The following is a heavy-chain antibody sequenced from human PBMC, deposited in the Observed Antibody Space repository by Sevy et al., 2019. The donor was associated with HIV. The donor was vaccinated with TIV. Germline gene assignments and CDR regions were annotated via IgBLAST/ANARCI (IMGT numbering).Heavy chain of an antibody. CDR1: GGTFSSYA. J-gene: IGHJ3*02. CDR3: ARDVIAVAGDDAFDI. V-gene: IGHV1-69*13. CDR2: IIPIFGTA. Sequence: ASVKVSCKASGGTFSSYAISWVRQAPGQGLEWMGGIIPIFGTANYAQKFQGRVTITADESTSTAYMELSSLRSEDTAVYYCARDVIAVAGDDAFDIWGQGTMVTVSS. D-gene: IGHD6-19*01.